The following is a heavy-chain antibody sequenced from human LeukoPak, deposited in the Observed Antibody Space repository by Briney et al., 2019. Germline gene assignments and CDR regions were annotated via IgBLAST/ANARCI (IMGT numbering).Heavy chain of an antibody. J-gene: IGHJ4*02. CDR1: GDSVSSTRAA. V-gene: IGHV6-1*01. D-gene: IGHD6-13*01. Sequence: LRSPSVTCAISGDSVSSTRAAWHWTRHSPSGGLEWLGRTYYRTKWNHGYAVSVQSRITINPETSNNKFSLQLKSVTPEDTAVDDCARVSSWTEKPDTGFDDWGKGTPVTVSS. CDR3: ARVSSWTEKPDTGFDD. CDR2: TYYRTKWNH.